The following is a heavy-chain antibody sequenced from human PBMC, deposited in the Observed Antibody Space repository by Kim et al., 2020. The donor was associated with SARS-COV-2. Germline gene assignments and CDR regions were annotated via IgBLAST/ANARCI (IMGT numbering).Heavy chain of an antibody. V-gene: IGHV3-30-3*01. CDR1: GFTFSSCA. J-gene: IGHJ6*02. D-gene: IGHD3-10*01. CDR3: ARAPWSRLRGLTYSYYGMDV. Sequence: GGSLRLSCAASGFTFSSCAMHWVRQAPGKGLEWVAVISYDGSNKNYADSVKGRFTISRDNSKNTLYLQMNSLRAEDTAMYYCARAPWSRLRGLTYSYYGMDVWGQGTTVTVSS. CDR2: ISYDGSNK.